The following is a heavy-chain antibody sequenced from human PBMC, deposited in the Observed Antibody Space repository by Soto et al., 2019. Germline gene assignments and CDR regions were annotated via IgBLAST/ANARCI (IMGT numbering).Heavy chain of an antibody. J-gene: IGHJ4*02. CDR3: ARAAAAAQFDY. Sequence: SETLSLTCTVSGGSISSGGYYWSWIRQHPGKGLEWIGYIYYSGSTYYNPSLKSRLTISVDTSKNQFSLKLSSVTVADTAVYYCARAAAAAQFDYWGQGTLVTVPS. D-gene: IGHD6-13*01. CDR2: IYYSGST. V-gene: IGHV4-31*03. CDR1: GGSISSGGYY.